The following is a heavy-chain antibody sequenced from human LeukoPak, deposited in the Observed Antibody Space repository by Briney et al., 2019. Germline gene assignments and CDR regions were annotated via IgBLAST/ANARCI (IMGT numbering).Heavy chain of an antibody. Sequence: GASVKVSCKPSGHTFIDHYIHWVRQAPGQGLESMGWINPNIGDTNYAQKFQGRVTMTRDTSSSTAYMGLSRLRSDDTAVYYCARAGHNSDSGGYDFWGLGTLVTVSS. CDR2: INPNIGDT. D-gene: IGHD3-22*01. CDR1: GHTFIDHY. CDR3: ARAGHNSDSGGYDF. J-gene: IGHJ4*02. V-gene: IGHV1-2*02.